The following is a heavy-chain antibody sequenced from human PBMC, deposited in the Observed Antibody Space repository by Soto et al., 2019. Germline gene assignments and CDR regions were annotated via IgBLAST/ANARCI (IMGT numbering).Heavy chain of an antibody. V-gene: IGHV1-69*01. J-gene: IGHJ4*02. D-gene: IGHD1-26*01. CDR2: VIPILGQA. CDR1: GGIFSTYA. CDR3: ARVGGVGAPPGGDF. Sequence: QVQLVQSGAEVKKPGSSVKVSCKASGGIFSTYAISWLRQAPGQGLEWMGAVIPILGQAYYAQNFQDRVTITADESTRTAYMDLISLRSDDTAVYFCARVGGVGAPPGGDFWGQGTLVTVSS.